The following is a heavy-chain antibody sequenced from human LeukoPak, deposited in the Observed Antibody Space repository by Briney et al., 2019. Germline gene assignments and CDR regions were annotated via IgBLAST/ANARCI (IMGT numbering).Heavy chain of an antibody. CDR2: ISYDGSYK. Sequence: PGRSLRLSCAASEFTFSTYGMHWVRQAPGKGLEWVAVISYDGSYKFYADSVKGRFTISRDNSKSTLYLQMNSLRAEDTAVYYCAKLPMRTVTYYYYGMDVWGQGTTVTVSS. CDR1: EFTFSTYG. CDR3: AKLPMRTVTYYYYGMDV. D-gene: IGHD4-17*01. J-gene: IGHJ6*02. V-gene: IGHV3-30*18.